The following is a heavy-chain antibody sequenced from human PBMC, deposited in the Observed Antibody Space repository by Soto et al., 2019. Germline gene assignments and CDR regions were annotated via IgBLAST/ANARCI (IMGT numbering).Heavy chain of an antibody. D-gene: IGHD6-19*01. V-gene: IGHV3-53*01. CDR1: GFTVSSNY. CDR2: IYSGGST. CDR3: AREGYSSGWCNYYGMDV. Sequence: EVQLVESGGGLIQPGGSLRLSCAASGFTVSSNYMSWVRQAPGKGLEWVSVIYSGGSTYYADSVKGRFTISRDNSKNTLYLQRNSLRAEDTAVYYCAREGYSSGWCNYYGMDVWGQGTTVTVSS. J-gene: IGHJ6*02.